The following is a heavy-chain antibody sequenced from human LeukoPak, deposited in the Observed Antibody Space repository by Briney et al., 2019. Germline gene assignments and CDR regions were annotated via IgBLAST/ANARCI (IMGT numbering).Heavy chain of an antibody. CDR1: GFTFDDYA. V-gene: IGHV3-9*01. Sequence: GRSLSLSCAASGFTFDDYAMHWVRQAPGKGLEWVSGISWNSGSIGYADSVKGRFTISRDNAKNSLYLQMNSLRAEDTALYYCAKDIGWVGGVYYSDYWGQGTLVTVSS. CDR2: ISWNSGSI. CDR3: AKDIGWVGGVYYSDY. J-gene: IGHJ4*02. D-gene: IGHD3-3*01.